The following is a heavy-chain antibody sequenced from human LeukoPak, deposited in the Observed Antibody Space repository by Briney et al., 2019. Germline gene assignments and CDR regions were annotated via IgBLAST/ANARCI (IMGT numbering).Heavy chain of an antibody. V-gene: IGHV3-15*01. CDR3: TPPGTYYDILTGYPLTRF. CDR1: GCIFSNFW. D-gene: IGHD3-9*01. Sequence: GGSLRLSCAASGCIFSNFWMSWVRQAPGKGLEWVGRIKSKSDGGTTDYAAPVKGRFTISRDDSKNTLYLQMNSLKTEDTAVYFCTPPGTYYDILTGYPLTRFWGQGTLVTVSS. J-gene: IGHJ4*02. CDR2: IKSKSDGGTT.